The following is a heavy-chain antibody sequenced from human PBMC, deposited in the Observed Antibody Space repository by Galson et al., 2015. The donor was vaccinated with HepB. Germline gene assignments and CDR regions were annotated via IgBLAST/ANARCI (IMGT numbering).Heavy chain of an antibody. CDR3: AREYSSSWYSDYYYGMDV. Sequence: SLRLSCAASGFTFSSYSMNWVRQAPGKGLEWVSSISSSSSYIYYADSVKGRFTISRDNAKNSLYLQMNSLRAEDTAVYYCAREYSSSWYSDYYYGMDVWGQGTTVTVSS. CDR1: GFTFSSYS. J-gene: IGHJ6*02. D-gene: IGHD6-13*01. CDR2: ISSSSSYI. V-gene: IGHV3-21*01.